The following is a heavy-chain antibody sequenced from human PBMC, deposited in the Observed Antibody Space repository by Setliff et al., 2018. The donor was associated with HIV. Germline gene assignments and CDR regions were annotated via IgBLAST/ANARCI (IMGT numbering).Heavy chain of an antibody. V-gene: IGHV4-59*11. J-gene: IGHJ2*01. CDR2: IYYNGST. D-gene: IGHD4-17*01. CDR3: ARDWVSDNGDRRFDL. Sequence: SETLSLTCTVSGGSISSHYWSWIRQPPGKGPEWIGDIYYNGSTNYNPSLKSRVTKSVDKSKNQFSLKLSSVTAADTAVYYCARDWVSDNGDRRFDLWGRGTLVTVSS. CDR1: GGSISSHY.